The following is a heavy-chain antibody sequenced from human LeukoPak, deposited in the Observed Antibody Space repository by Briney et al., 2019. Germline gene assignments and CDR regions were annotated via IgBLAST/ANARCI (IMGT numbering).Heavy chain of an antibody. Sequence: PGGSLRLSCAASGFTFSSYWMSWVRQAPGKGLEWVANIKQDGSEKYYVDSVKGRFTISRDNAKNSLYLQMNSLRAEDTAVYYCAGTGSSWSYNWFDPWGQGTLVTVSS. D-gene: IGHD6-13*01. J-gene: IGHJ5*02. CDR3: AGTGSSWSYNWFDP. CDR2: IKQDGSEK. V-gene: IGHV3-7*01. CDR1: GFTFSSYW.